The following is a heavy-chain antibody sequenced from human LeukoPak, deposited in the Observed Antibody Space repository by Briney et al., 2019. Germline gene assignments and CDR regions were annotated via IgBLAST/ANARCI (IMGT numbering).Heavy chain of an antibody. CDR1: GFTFSSYA. J-gene: IGHJ6*02. Sequence: PGGSLRLSCAASGFTFSSYAMSWVRQAPGKGLEWVSAISGSGGSTYYADSVKGRFTISRDNSKNTLYLQMNSLRAEDTAVYSCATPFRYGSGSYYNVEPLFMDVWGQGTTVTVSS. CDR2: ISGSGGST. CDR3: ATPFRYGSGSYYNVEPLFMDV. D-gene: IGHD3-10*01. V-gene: IGHV3-23*01.